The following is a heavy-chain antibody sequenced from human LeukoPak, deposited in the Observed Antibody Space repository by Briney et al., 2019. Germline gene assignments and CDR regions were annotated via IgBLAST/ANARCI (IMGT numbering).Heavy chain of an antibody. V-gene: IGHV4-4*07. Sequence: PSETLSLTCSVSSGSITDYSWSWIRQPAGKGLEWIGRLSSRGSTNYNPSLKSRVTMSADTSKNQFSLSLRSVTAADTAVYYCASDYHDNSAYFFWGRGTLVIVSS. J-gene: IGHJ4*02. D-gene: IGHD3-22*01. CDR3: ASDYHDNSAYFF. CDR2: LSSRGST. CDR1: SGSITDYS.